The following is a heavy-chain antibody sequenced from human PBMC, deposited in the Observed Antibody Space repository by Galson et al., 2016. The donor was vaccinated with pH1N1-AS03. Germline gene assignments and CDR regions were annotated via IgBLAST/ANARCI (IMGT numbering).Heavy chain of an antibody. D-gene: IGHD3-16*02. CDR2: IWHDGSEK. CDR1: GSTFSSHG. Sequence: SLRLSCAASGSTFSSHGMHWVRQTPGKGLEWVAVIWHDGSEKYYADSVKGRFTISRDNSKNTLYLQMNSLRAEDTAVYYCARDRHYYDYIWGTYRYGWYFDLWGRGTLVTVSS. V-gene: IGHV3-33*01. J-gene: IGHJ2*01. CDR3: ARDRHYYDYIWGTYRYGWYFDL.